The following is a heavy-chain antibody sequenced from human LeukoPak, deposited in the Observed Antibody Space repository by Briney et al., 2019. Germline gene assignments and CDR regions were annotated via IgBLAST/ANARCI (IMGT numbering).Heavy chain of an antibody. Sequence: TETLSLTCAVYGWSFNDHYWNWIRQPPGKGLEWIGEINARGDTNFNPSLKSRVTISVDSSKNQFSLTLRSMIAADTAVYYCARGQVPAARGYNWFDPWGQGTLVTVSS. CDR2: INARGDT. J-gene: IGHJ5*02. CDR3: ARGQVPAARGYNWFDP. D-gene: IGHD2-2*01. CDR1: GWSFNDHY. V-gene: IGHV4-34*01.